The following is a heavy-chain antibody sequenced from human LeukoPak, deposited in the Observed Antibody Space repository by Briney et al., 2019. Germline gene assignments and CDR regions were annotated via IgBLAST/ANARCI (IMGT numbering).Heavy chain of an antibody. Sequence: PGGSLRLSCAASGFTFSSYSMNWVRQAPGKGLEWVSSISSSSSYIYYADSVKGRFTISRDNAKNSLYLQMNSLRAEDTAVYYCAKDYYGGNSFFDPWGQGTLVTVSS. D-gene: IGHD4-23*01. CDR2: ISSSSSYI. V-gene: IGHV3-21*01. J-gene: IGHJ5*02. CDR1: GFTFSSYS. CDR3: AKDYYGGNSFFDP.